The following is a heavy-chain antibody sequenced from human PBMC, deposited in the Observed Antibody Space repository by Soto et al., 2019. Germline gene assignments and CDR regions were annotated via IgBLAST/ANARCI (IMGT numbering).Heavy chain of an antibody. D-gene: IGHD2-2*01. CDR2: LSDSGGHT. J-gene: IGHJ6*02. V-gene: IGHV3-23*01. CDR3: AKDSQSVSVSAARVYGMDV. CDR1: GFTFRSYA. Sequence: QPGGALRLSCAGSGFTFRSYAMTWVRQAPGKGLEGVSTLSDSGGHTCYADSVKGRFTISRDNPKNTRYLQMNSLRAEDTAVYYCAKDSQSVSVSAARVYGMDVWGQGTTVTVSS.